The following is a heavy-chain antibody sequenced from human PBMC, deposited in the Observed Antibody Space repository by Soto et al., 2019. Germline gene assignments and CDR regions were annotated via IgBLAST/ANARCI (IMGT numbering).Heavy chain of an antibody. D-gene: IGHD6-13*01. Sequence: GASVKVSCKASGYTFTSYAMHWVRQAPGQRLEWMGWINAGNGNTKYSQKFQGRVTITRDTSASTAYMELSSLRSEDTAVYYCARDLGDTAAAGTYYYYGTDVWGQGTTVTVSS. CDR1: GYTFTSYA. CDR3: ARDLGDTAAAGTYYYYGTDV. CDR2: INAGNGNT. J-gene: IGHJ6*02. V-gene: IGHV1-3*01.